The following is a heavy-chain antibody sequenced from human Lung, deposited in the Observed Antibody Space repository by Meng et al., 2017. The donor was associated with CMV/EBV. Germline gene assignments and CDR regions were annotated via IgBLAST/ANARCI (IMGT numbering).Heavy chain of an antibody. CDR3: AREGSEVAGDF. Sequence: SCKVSGGICSSYTISWVRQAPGQGLEWMGMIIPILETTEYAQKFRGRVTITADKSTSTAYMELSSLRSGDTAVYYCAREGSEVAGDFWGQGTLVTVSS. J-gene: IGHJ4*02. CDR2: IIPILETT. CDR1: GGICSSYT. D-gene: IGHD3-10*01. V-gene: IGHV1-69*08.